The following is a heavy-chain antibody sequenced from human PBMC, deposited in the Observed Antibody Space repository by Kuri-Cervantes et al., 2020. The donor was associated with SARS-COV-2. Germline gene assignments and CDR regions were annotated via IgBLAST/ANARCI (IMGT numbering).Heavy chain of an antibody. Sequence: SETLSLTCAVSGGSISSSNWWSWVRQPPGKGLEWIGEIYHSGSTNYNPSLKSRVTISVDESKNQFSLKLSSVTAADTAVYYCARVGDCSSTSCYLPRANWFDPWGQGTLVTVSS. CDR1: GGSISSSNW. V-gene: IGHV4-4*02. D-gene: IGHD2-2*01. J-gene: IGHJ5*02. CDR3: ARVGDCSSTSCYLPRANWFDP. CDR2: IYHSGST.